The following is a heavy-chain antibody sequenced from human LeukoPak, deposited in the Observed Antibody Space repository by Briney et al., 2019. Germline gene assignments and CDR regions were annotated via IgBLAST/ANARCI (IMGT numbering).Heavy chain of an antibody. Sequence: ASVKVSCKASGYTFTSYGISWVRQAPGQGLEWMGWISTYNGNTNYAQKLQGRVTMTTDTSTSTAYMELRSLRSDDTAVYYCARDYRVSWGTTDYFDYWGQGTLVTVSS. CDR2: ISTYNGNT. V-gene: IGHV1-18*01. CDR3: ARDYRVSWGTTDYFDY. CDR1: GYTFTSYG. D-gene: IGHD3-16*01. J-gene: IGHJ4*02.